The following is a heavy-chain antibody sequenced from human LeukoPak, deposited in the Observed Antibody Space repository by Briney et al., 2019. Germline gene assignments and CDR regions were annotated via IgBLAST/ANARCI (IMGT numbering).Heavy chain of an antibody. CDR3: ARSNYHAAFDI. V-gene: IGHV5-51*01. Sequence: GESLKISCKASGYIFSNYWIGWVRQMPGKGLEWMGIIYPGDSDTRYSPSFQGQVTISADKSISTAYLQWSSLKASDTAMYYCARSNYHAAFDIWGQGTMVTVSS. D-gene: IGHD4/OR15-4a*01. CDR2: IYPGDSDT. CDR1: GYIFSNYW. J-gene: IGHJ3*02.